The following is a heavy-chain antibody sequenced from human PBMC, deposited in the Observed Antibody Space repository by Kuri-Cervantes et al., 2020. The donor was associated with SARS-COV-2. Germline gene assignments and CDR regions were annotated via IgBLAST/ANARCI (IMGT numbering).Heavy chain of an antibody. CDR2: ISGSGGST. CDR3: ARDTGAAYYYDSSGYYGPPKY. J-gene: IGHJ4*02. V-gene: IGHV3-23*01. CDR1: GFTFRSYA. Sequence: LSLTCAASGFTFRSYAMSWVRQAPGKGLEWVSAISGSGGSTYYADSVKGRFTISRDNSKDTLYLQMNSLRAEDTAVYFCARDTGAAYYYDSSGYYGPPKYWGQGTLVTVSS. D-gene: IGHD3-22*01.